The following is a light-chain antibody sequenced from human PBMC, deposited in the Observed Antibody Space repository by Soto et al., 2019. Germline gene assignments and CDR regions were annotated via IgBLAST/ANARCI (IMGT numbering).Light chain of an antibody. CDR3: QKYNTYSYT. V-gene: IGKV1-5*03. Sequence: DIQMTQSPATLSASVGDRVTITCRASQSITSWLAWYQQKPGKAPKLLIYKASSLESGVPSRFSGSGSGTEFTLTISILQPDDFATYYCQKYNTYSYTFGQGTKLEIK. CDR1: QSITSW. J-gene: IGKJ2*01. CDR2: KAS.